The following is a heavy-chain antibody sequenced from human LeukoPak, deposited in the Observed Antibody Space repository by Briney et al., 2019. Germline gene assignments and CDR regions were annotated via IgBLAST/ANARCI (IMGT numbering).Heavy chain of an antibody. D-gene: IGHD2-2*01. V-gene: IGHV4-59*01. CDR1: GGSISSYY. Sequence: PSETLSLTCTVSGGSISSYYWSWIRQPPAKGLEWIGYIYYSGSTNYNPSLKSRVTISVDTSKNQFSLKLSSVTAADTAVYYCARGSAPALDYWGQGTLVTVAS. CDR2: IYYSGST. CDR3: ARGSAPALDY. J-gene: IGHJ4*02.